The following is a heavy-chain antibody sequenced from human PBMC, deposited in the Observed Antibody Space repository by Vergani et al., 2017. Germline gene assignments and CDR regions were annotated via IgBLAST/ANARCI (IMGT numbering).Heavy chain of an antibody. CDR1: GASIRSSNYY. V-gene: IGHV4-39*07. Sequence: QLQLQESGPGLVKPSATLSLTCSVSGASIRSSNYYWGWIRQPPGKGLEWIASIYYSGSTNYNPSLKSRVTISVDTSKNQFSLKLSSVTAAATAVYYCARVERGYCSGGSCYHYFDYWGQGTLVTVSS. D-gene: IGHD2-15*01. CDR3: ARVERGYCSGGSCYHYFDY. CDR2: IYYSGST. J-gene: IGHJ4*02.